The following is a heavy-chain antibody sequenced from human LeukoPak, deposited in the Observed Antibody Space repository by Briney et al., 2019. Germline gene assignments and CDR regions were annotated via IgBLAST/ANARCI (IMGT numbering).Heavy chain of an antibody. J-gene: IGHJ4*02. CDR1: GYSFTNYW. V-gene: IGHV5-51*01. D-gene: IGHD1-1*01. CDR2: IHPSDSDT. CDR3: ARAWNFDY. Sequence: GESLKISCKGSGYSFTNYWIAWVRQMPGRGLEWMVIIHPSDSDTRYSPSFQGQVTISADKSISTAYLQWSSLKASDSAMYYCARAWNFDYWGQGTLVTVSS.